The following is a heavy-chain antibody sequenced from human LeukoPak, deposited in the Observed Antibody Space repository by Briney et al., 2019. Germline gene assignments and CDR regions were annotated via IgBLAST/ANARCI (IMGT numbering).Heavy chain of an antibody. CDR3: ARVGIAAAGPYYYYYMDV. Sequence: SETLSLTCTVSGGSISSSSYYWGWIRQPPGKGLEWIGSIYYSGSTYYNPSLKSRVTISVDTSKNQFSLKLSSVTAADTAVYYCARVGIAAAGPYYYYYMDVWGKGTTVTVFS. D-gene: IGHD6-13*01. CDR2: IYYSGST. CDR1: GGSISSSSYY. J-gene: IGHJ6*03. V-gene: IGHV4-39*07.